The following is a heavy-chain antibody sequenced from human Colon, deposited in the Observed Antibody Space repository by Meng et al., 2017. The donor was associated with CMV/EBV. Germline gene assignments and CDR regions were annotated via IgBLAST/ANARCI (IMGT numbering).Heavy chain of an antibody. V-gene: IGHV4-34*01. J-gene: IGHJ4*02. Sequence: GSLRLSCAVYGGSFSGYYWSWIRQPPGKGLEWIGEINHSGSTNYNPSLKSRATISVDKTKNHFSLKLTSVTAADTGVYFCARSPGYWSLDYWGQGTLVTVSS. CDR1: GGSFSGYY. CDR3: ARSPGYWSLDY. D-gene: IGHD2-8*02. CDR2: INHSGST.